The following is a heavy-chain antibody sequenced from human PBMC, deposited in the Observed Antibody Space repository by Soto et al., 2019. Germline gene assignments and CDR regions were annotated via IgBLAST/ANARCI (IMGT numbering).Heavy chain of an antibody. V-gene: IGHV3-33*01. J-gene: IGHJ6*02. D-gene: IGHD3-10*01. CDR1: GFTFSSYG. Sequence: QVQLVESGGGVVQPGRSLRLSCAASGFTFSSYGMHWVRQAPGKGLEWVAVIWYDGSNKYYADSVKGRFTISRDNSKNTLYLQMNSLRAEDTAVYYCAREGLLWFGELLYYCGMDVWGQGTTVSVSS. CDR2: IWYDGSNK. CDR3: AREGLLWFGELLYYCGMDV.